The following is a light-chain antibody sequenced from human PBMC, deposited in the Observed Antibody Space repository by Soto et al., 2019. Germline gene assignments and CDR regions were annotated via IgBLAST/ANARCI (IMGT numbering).Light chain of an antibody. V-gene: IGKV1-9*01. CDR2: VAS. CDR1: QDIDNY. CDR3: QQLSHYPST. J-gene: IGKJ5*01. Sequence: IQLTQSPSSLSASVGDRVAITCRASQDIDNYLAWYQQKPGKAPKLLISVASTLQRGVPSRFSGSGSWTYFTLTLSSLQPEDFSTYYCQQLSHYPSTFGQGTRLEIK.